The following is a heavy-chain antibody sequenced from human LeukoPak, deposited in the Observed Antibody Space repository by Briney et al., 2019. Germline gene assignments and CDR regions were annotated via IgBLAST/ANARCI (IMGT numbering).Heavy chain of an antibody. CDR1: GFTFSSYA. CDR3: ARGSYYDFWSGYYSDDAFDI. D-gene: IGHD3-3*01. J-gene: IGHJ3*02. CDR2: ISGSGGST. V-gene: IGHV3-23*01. Sequence: PGGSLRLSCAASGFTFSSYAMSWVRQAPEKGLEWVSAISGSGGSTYYADSVKGRFTISRDNSKNTLYLQMNSLRAEDTAVYYCARGSYYDFWSGYYSDDAFDIWGQGTMVTVSS.